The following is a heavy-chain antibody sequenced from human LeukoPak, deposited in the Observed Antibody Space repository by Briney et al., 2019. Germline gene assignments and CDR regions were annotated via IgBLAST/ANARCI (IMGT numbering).Heavy chain of an antibody. Sequence: PGGSLRLSCAASGFTFSSYAMSWVRQAPGKGLEWVSAISGSGGSTYYADSVKGRFTISRDNSKNTLYLQMNSLRAEDTAVYYCAKDRDPKLRYFDWLSDYWGRGTLVTVSS. CDR2: ISGSGGST. J-gene: IGHJ4*02. D-gene: IGHD3-9*01. CDR1: GFTFSSYA. V-gene: IGHV3-23*01. CDR3: AKDRDPKLRYFDWLSDY.